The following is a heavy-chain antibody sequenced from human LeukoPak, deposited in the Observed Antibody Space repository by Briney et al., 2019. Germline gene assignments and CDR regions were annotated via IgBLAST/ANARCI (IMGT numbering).Heavy chain of an antibody. V-gene: IGHV3-21*01. CDR2: ITTISHYI. D-gene: IGHD3-10*01. Sequence: GGSLRLSCAASGITLSDYHMNWVRQAPGKGLESLSSITTISHYIYYAGAVRGRFTISRDNAKNSLYLQMNSLRGKDTAVYYCARSGGPGTYHQLRYNWFDPWGQGTLVTVSS. CDR3: ARSGGPGTYHQLRYNWFDP. J-gene: IGHJ5*02. CDR1: GITLSDYH.